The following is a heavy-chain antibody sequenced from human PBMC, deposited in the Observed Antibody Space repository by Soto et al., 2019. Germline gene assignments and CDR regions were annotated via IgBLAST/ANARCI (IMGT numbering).Heavy chain of an antibody. D-gene: IGHD5-12*01. Sequence: GASVKVSCKASGYTFTGHYIHWVRQAPEQGPEWMGEIGPESGATRYAQKFQGRVTMTGDMSITTVYMELNNLSPDDTAVYYCGRGRSGQIVVFYWGQGTPVTVS. CDR2: IGPESGAT. CDR3: GRGRSGQIVVFY. V-gene: IGHV1-2*02. J-gene: IGHJ4*02. CDR1: GYTFTGHY.